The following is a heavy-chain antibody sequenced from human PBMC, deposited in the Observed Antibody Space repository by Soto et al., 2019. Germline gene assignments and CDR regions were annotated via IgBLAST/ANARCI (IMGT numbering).Heavy chain of an antibody. CDR3: AKDAYDYVWGSYRYKKNWFDP. J-gene: IGHJ5*02. CDR1: GFTFSSYA. CDR2: ISGSGGST. D-gene: IGHD3-16*02. Sequence: PGGSLRLSCAASGFTFSSYAMGWVRQAPGKGLEWVSAISGSGGSTYYADSVKGRFTISRDNSKNTLYLQMNSLRAEDTAVYYCAKDAYDYVWGSYRYKKNWFDPWGQGTLVTVSS. V-gene: IGHV3-23*01.